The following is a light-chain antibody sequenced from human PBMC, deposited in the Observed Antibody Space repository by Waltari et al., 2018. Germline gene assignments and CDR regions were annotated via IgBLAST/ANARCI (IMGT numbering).Light chain of an antibody. J-gene: IGLJ2*01. V-gene: IGLV2-14*03. CDR3: SSYTGSSTLV. CDR1: SRDVGGYNY. CDR2: DVS. Sequence: QSALTQPASVSGSPGQPITISCTGSSRDVGGYNYVTGYQKHPGKAPKLMIYDVSHRPSGVSKRFSGSKSGNTASLTISGLQAEDEADYYCSSYTGSSTLVFGGGTKLTVL.